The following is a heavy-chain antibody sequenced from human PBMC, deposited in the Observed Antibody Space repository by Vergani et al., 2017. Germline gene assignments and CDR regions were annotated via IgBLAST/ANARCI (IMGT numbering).Heavy chain of an antibody. CDR2: IRYDENNK. Sequence: QVQLVESGGGVVQPGGSLRLSCAASGFTFSNYGMYWVRQAPGKGLEWVAFIRYDENNKFYGDSVKGRFTISRDNSKNTLYLRMNSLRPEDTAVYYCAKDLGYCRGDNCYPLLGDHSYYYGMDVWCQGTTVTVSS. J-gene: IGHJ6*02. CDR3: AKDLGYCRGDNCYPLLGDHSYYYGMDV. V-gene: IGHV3-30*02. CDR1: GFTFSNYG. D-gene: IGHD2-15*01.